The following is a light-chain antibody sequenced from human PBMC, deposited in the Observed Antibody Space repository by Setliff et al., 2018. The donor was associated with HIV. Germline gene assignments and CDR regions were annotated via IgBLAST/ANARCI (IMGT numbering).Light chain of an antibody. CDR2: GNT. J-gene: IGLJ1*01. CDR1: NSNIGAGYD. Sequence: QSVLTQPPSVSGAPGQRVTISCTGNNSNIGAGYDVHWYQRLPGTAPKLLIYGNTNRPSGVPDRFSGSKSGTSASLAITGLQAEDEADYYCQSHDNSLSGCVFGSGTKVTVL. V-gene: IGLV1-40*01. CDR3: QSHDNSLSGCV.